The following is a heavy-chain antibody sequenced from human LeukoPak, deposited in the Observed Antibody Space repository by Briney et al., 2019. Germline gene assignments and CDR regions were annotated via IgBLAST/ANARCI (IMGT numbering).Heavy chain of an antibody. D-gene: IGHD2-21*01. CDR2: VYQSGST. J-gene: IGHJ4*02. CDR3: ARHPDLRWPRSFDY. CDR1: DYSISSGYY. V-gene: IGHV4-38-2*01. Sequence: SETLSLTCAVSDYSISSGYYWGWIRQPPGKGLGWIGSVYQSGSTYYSPSLKSRVTISVDTSNNQFSLKLTSVTAADTAIYYCARHPDLRWPRSFDYWGQGTLVSVSS.